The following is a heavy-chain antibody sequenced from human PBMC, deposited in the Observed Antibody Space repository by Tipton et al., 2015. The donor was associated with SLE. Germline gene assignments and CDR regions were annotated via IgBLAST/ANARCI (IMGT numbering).Heavy chain of an antibody. J-gene: IGHJ2*01. V-gene: IGHV4-59*01. CDR2: VFYSGSA. D-gene: IGHD1-20*01. CDR1: GGSINNYY. CDR3: ARAEGDPNWTTYWYFDL. Sequence: TLSLTCTVSGGSINNYYWSLIRQTPGKGLEWIGNVFYSGSAHYNPSLKSRVIMSVDTSKNEFSLKVSSVTAADTAVYYCARAEGDPNWTTYWYFDLWGRGTLVTVSS.